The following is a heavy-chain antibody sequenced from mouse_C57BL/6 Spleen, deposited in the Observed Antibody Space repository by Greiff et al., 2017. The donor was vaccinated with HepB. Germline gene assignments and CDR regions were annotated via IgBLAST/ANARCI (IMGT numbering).Heavy chain of an antibody. D-gene: IGHD4-1*01. CDR3: ARETTGTGYFDV. CDR2: IYPRSGNT. Sequence: QVQLKQSGAELARPGASVKLSCKASGYTFTSYGISWVKQRTGQGLEWIGEIYPRSGNTYYNEKFKGKATLTADKSSSTAYMELRSLTSEDSAVYFCARETTGTGYFDVWGTGTTVTVSS. V-gene: IGHV1-81*01. J-gene: IGHJ1*03. CDR1: GYTFTSYG.